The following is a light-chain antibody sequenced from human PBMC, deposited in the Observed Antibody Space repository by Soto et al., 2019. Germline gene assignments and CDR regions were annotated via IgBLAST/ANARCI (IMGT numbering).Light chain of an antibody. Sequence: QSVLTQPPSVSGVPGQRVTISCTGSSSNIGAGYDVHWYQQLPGTAPKLLIYGNSNRPSGVPDRFSGSKSGTSASLAITGLQAEDEADYYCQSYDSSLSGSGFYVFGTGTKVTVL. CDR1: SSNIGAGYD. V-gene: IGLV1-40*01. CDR2: GNS. CDR3: QSYDSSLSGSGFYV. J-gene: IGLJ1*01.